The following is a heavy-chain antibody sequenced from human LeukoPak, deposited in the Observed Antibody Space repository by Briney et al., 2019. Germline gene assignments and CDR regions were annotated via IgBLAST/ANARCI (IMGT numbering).Heavy chain of an antibody. CDR2: ISAYNGNT. Sequence: GASVTVSCKASGYTFTSYGISWVRQAPGQGLEWMGWISAYNGNTNYAQKFQGRVTVTTDTSTSTAYMELRSLRSDDTAVYYCARDRGTWIQLWLIDYWGQGTLVTVSS. V-gene: IGHV1-18*01. CDR1: GYTFTSYG. D-gene: IGHD5-18*01. J-gene: IGHJ4*02. CDR3: ARDRGTWIQLWLIDY.